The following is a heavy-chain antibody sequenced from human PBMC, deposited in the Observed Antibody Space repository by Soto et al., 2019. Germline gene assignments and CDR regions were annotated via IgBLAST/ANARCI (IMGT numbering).Heavy chain of an antibody. Sequence: VQLVESGGGVVQPGRSLRLSCAASGFTFSSYGMHWGRQAPGKGLEWVAVISYDGSNKYYADSVKGRFTISRDNSKNTLYLQMNSLRAEDTAVYYCAPWFGAFDYWGQGTLVTVSS. CDR2: ISYDGSNK. V-gene: IGHV3-30*03. CDR3: APWFGAFDY. D-gene: IGHD3-10*01. CDR1: GFTFSSYG. J-gene: IGHJ4*02.